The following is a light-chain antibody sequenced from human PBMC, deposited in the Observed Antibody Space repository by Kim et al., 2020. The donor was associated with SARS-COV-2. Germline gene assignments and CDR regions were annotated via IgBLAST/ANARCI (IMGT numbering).Light chain of an antibody. CDR3: QSYDSSLNWM. V-gene: IGLV1-40*01. CDR2: GST. CDR1: SSNIGAGYD. Sequence: QSVLTQPPSVSGAPGQRVTISCTGSSSNIGAGYDVHWYQQIPGTAPKVLIYGSTNRPSGVPDRFSGSKSGTSASLAISGLQAEDEADYYCQSYDSSLNWMFGGGTQLTVL. J-gene: IGLJ3*02.